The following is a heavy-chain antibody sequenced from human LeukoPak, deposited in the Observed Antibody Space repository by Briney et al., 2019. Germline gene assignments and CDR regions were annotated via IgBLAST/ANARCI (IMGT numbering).Heavy chain of an antibody. CDR2: IIPIFGTA. V-gene: IGHV1-69*13. D-gene: IGHD6-13*01. J-gene: IGHJ4*02. CDR1: GGTFSSYA. CDR3: ARDAPGYSSTGVAIDY. Sequence: ASVKVSCKASGGTFSSYAISWVRQAPGQGLEWMGGIIPIFGTANYAQKFQGRVTITADESTSTAYMELSSLRSEDTAVYYCARDAPGYSSTGVAIDYWGQGTLVTVSS.